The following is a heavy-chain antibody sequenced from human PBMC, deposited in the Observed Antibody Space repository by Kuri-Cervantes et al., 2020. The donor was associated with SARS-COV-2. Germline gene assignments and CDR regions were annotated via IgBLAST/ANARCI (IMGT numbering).Heavy chain of an antibody. J-gene: IGHJ4*02. CDR3: SGRVDFSSADY. Sequence: AGSLRLSCTVSGDSITNYYLTWIRQPPGKGLEWIGYVSYTVATAYNPSLKSRVTMSLDTSKNQFSLRLSSVTAADTAVYYCSGRVDFSSADYWGQGTLVTVSS. CDR1: GDSITNYY. V-gene: IGHV4-59*01. CDR2: VSYTVAT. D-gene: IGHD3/OR15-3a*01.